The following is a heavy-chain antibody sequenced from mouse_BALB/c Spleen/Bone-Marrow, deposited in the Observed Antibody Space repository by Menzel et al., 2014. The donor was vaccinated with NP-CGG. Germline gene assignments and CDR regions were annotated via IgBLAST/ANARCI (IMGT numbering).Heavy chain of an antibody. J-gene: IGHJ1*01. CDR2: IRNKANGYTT. Sequence: EVKLVESGGGLVQPGGSLRLSCATSGFTFTDYYMSWVRQPPGKALEWLGFIRNKANGYTTEYSASVKGRFTISRDNSQSILYRQMNTLRAEDSATYYCARDEKVRIYWYFDVWGAGTTVTVSS. CDR1: GFTFTDYY. CDR3: ARDEKVRIYWYFDV. D-gene: IGHD2-14*01. V-gene: IGHV7-3*02.